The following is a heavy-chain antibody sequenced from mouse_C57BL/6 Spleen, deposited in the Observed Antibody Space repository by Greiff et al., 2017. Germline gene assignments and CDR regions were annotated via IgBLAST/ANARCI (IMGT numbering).Heavy chain of an antibody. J-gene: IGHJ2*01. V-gene: IGHV5-4*01. CDR1: GFTFSSYA. CDR2: MSDGGSST. Sequence: DVMLVESGGGLVKPGGSLKLSCAASGFTFSSYAMSWVRQTQEKRLEWVATMSDGGSSTYYPDNVKGRITISRDNAKNNLYLQMSHLKSEDTAMFYCARDGTVTYFDYWGQGTTLTVSS. CDR3: ARDGTVTYFDY. D-gene: IGHD4-1*01.